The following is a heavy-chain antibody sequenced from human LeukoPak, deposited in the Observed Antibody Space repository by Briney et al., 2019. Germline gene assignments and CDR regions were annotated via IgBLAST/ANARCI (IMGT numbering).Heavy chain of an antibody. V-gene: IGHV3-30*02. D-gene: IGHD2-2*02. CDR2: IRYDGSNK. CDR1: GFTFSSYG. CDR3: AKETPGARSAAIVWGGRWWRSGYMDV. Sequence: GGSLRLSCAASGFTFSSYGMHWVRQAPGKGLEWVAFIRYDGSNKYYADSVKGRFTISRDNSKNTLYLQMNSLRAEDTAVYYCAKETPGARSAAIVWGGRWWRSGYMDVWGKGTTVTVSS. J-gene: IGHJ6*03.